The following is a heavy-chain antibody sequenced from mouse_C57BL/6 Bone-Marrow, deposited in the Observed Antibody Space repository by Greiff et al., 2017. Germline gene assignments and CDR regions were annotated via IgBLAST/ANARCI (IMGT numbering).Heavy chain of an antibody. J-gene: IGHJ3*01. V-gene: IGHV10-3*01. D-gene: IGHD1-1*02. CDR3: VRDYGPQRGFAY. CDR2: IRSKRSNYAT. Sequence: EVKVVESGGGLVQPKGSLKLSCAASGFTFNTYAMHWVRQAPGKGLEWVARIRSKRSNYATYYAVSVKDRFTISRDDSQSMLYLQMNNLKTEDTAMYYCVRDYGPQRGFAYWGQGTLVTVSA. CDR1: GFTFNTYA.